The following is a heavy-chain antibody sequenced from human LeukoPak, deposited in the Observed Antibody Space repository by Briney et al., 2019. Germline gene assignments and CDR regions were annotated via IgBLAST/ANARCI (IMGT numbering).Heavy chain of an antibody. CDR1: GFTFSNFV. CDR3: VRGDRRDY. Sequence: GGSLRLSCSTSGFTFSNFVMQWVRQTPGKGLEYVSVISTDGSQYYPDSVKGRFTIFRDNSKNTLYLQMNSLTAEDTAVYYCVRGDRRDYWGQGTLVTVSS. D-gene: IGHD2-21*01. CDR2: ISTDGSQ. J-gene: IGHJ4*02. V-gene: IGHV3-64*04.